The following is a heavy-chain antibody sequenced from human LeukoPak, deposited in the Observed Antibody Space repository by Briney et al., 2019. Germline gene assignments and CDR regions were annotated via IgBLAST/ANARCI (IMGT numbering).Heavy chain of an antibody. V-gene: IGHV3-30*03. CDR1: GFTFSSYG. J-gene: IGHJ4*02. Sequence: GRSLRLSCAASGFTFSSYGMHWVRQAPGKGLEWVAVISYDGSNKYYADSVKGRFTISRDNSKNTLYLQMNSLRAEDTAVYYCARGGYSGSYWGFLYYFDYWGQGTLVTVSS. CDR2: ISYDGSNK. D-gene: IGHD1-26*01. CDR3: ARGGYSGSYWGFLYYFDY.